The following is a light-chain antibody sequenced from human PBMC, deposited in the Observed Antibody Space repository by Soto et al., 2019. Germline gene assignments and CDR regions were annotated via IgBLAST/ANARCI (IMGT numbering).Light chain of an antibody. J-gene: IGKJ5*01. V-gene: IGKV3-11*01. CDR3: QQRSNWPPSIT. CDR1: QSVTTY. Sequence: EIVLTQFPATLSLSPGERANISCRAIQSVTTYLAWYQQKPGQAPRLLICDASDRATGIPARFSGSGSGTDFTLTISSLEPEDFAVYYCQQRSNWPPSITFGQGTRLEIK. CDR2: DAS.